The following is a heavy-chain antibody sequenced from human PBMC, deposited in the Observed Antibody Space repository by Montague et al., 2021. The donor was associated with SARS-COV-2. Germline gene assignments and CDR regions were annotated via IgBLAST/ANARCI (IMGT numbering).Heavy chain of an antibody. CDR1: GGSISSSS. J-gene: IGHJ4*02. D-gene: IGHD1-14*01. CDR3: ARHREPGEGRRWTYYFDY. V-gene: IGHV4-59*08. CDR2: ISFTGST. Sequence: SETLSLTCTVSGGSISSSSWGWIRQPPGKGLEWIRYISFTGSTNYNPSLKSRVTISVDTSNNQFSLNLSSVTAADTAVYYCARHREPGEGRRWTYYFDYWGQGTLVTVSS.